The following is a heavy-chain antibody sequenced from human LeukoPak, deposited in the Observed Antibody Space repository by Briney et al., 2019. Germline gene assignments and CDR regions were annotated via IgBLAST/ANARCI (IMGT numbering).Heavy chain of an antibody. J-gene: IGHJ4*02. V-gene: IGHV3-23*01. CDR2: FSARGGAT. D-gene: IGHD3-3*01. CDR1: GFSFTTYA. CDR3: AKGHYDFSTGQTQYYFDS. Sequence: PGGSLRLSCGAFGFSFTTYAMNWVRQAPGKGLEWVSGFSARGGATFYADSVKGRFTISRDNSKNTLYLQMDSLTAEDTAVYHCAKGHYDFSTGQTQYYFDSWGQGTLVIVSS.